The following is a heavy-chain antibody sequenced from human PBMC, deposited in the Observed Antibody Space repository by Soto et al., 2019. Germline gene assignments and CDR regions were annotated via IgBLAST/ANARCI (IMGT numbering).Heavy chain of an antibody. D-gene: IGHD6-6*01. J-gene: IGHJ4*02. CDR2: ISYDGSNK. CDR1: GFTFSSYC. Sequence: GGSLRLSCAASGFTFSSYCMRWVSQAPGKGLEWVAVISYDGSNKYYADSVKGRFTITRDNSKNTLYLQMNSLRAEDTAVYYCAKDEYSSSLLGHFDYWGQGTLVTVSS. CDR3: AKDEYSSSLLGHFDY. V-gene: IGHV3-30*18.